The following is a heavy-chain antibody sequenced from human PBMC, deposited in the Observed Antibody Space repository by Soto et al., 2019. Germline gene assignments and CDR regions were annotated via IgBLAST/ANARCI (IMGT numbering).Heavy chain of an antibody. CDR2: ISSSSSYI. CDR3: ATPQGYNDCLDS. CDR1: GFTFSSFS. Sequence: GGSLRLSCAASGFTFSSFSMNWVRQAPGKGLEWVSSISSSSSYIYYADSVKGRLTLTRDTPGNTAYLELNSLISEDTAVYYCATPQGYNDCLDSWGQGTLVTVSS. D-gene: IGHD2-21*02. J-gene: IGHJ4*02. V-gene: IGHV3-21*01.